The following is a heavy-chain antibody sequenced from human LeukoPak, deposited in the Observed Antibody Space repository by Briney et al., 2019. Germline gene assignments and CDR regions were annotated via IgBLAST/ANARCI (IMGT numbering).Heavy chain of an antibody. Sequence: SQTLSHTCTVSGGSISSGGYYWSWIRQHPGKGLEWIGYIYYSGSTYYNPSLKSRVTISVDTSKNQFSLKLSSVTAADTAVYYCARVSVHTPYYYYGMDVWGQGTTVTVSS. CDR3: ARVSVHTPYYYYGMDV. J-gene: IGHJ6*02. CDR2: IYYSGST. CDR1: GGSISSGGYY. D-gene: IGHD2-15*01. V-gene: IGHV4-31*03.